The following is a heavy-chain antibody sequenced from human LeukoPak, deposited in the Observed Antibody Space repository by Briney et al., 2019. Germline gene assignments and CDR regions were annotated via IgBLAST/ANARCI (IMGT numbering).Heavy chain of an antibody. CDR2: VYNSGST. J-gene: IGHJ4*02. V-gene: IGHV4-4*07. Sequence: SETLSLTCTVSGGSISSYFWTWIRQPAGKGLEWIGRVYNSGSTNYNPSLKSRVTMSLDTSNNQFSLKLTSVTAADTAVYYCAGTGTPGPIFDYWGQGILVTVSS. CDR3: AGTGTPGPIFDY. D-gene: IGHD1/OR15-1a*01. CDR1: GGSISSYF.